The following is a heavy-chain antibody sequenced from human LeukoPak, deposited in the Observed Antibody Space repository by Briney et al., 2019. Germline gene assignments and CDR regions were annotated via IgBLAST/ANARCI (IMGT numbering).Heavy chain of an antibody. J-gene: IGHJ4*02. CDR2: MNPNSGNT. V-gene: IGHV1-8*01. CDR3: ARTQRTLNYGDYGSDY. CDR1: GYTFTSYD. D-gene: IGHD4-17*01. Sequence: GASVKVSCKASGYTFTSYDINWVRQATGQGLEWMGWMNPNSGNTGYAQKFQGRVTMTRNTSISTAYMELSSLRSEDTAVYYCARTQRTLNYGDYGSDYWGQGTLVTVSP.